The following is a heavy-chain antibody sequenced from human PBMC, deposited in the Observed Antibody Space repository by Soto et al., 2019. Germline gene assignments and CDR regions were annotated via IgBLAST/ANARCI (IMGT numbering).Heavy chain of an antibody. V-gene: IGHV1-2*04. J-gene: IGHJ6*03. CDR3: AGESGGATATLDYYYFYMDV. D-gene: IGHD5-12*01. CDR2: INPNGGVT. Sequence: QVQLVQSGAEVKRPGASVTVSCRSSGDTFNDSYIHWVRQAPGQGLEWMGWINPNGGVTKYAQKFQGWVSMTRDTSIRTVYMQLSRLRSDDTAVYYCAGESGGATATLDYYYFYMDVWGTGTTVTVSS. CDR1: GDTFNDSY.